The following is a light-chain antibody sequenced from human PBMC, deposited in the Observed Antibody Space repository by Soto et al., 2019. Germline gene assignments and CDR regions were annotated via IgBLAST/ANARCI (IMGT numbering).Light chain of an antibody. Sequence: QSALTQPASVSGSPGQSMTISCSGTSSDVDASNYVSWYQQHPGEAPKLIIYDVSYRPSGVSNRFSGSKSANTASLTISGLQAADEADYFCSSYSSSAPGVLFGGGTKLTVL. CDR3: SSYSSSAPGVL. V-gene: IGLV2-14*03. CDR2: DVS. J-gene: IGLJ2*01. CDR1: SSDVDASNY.